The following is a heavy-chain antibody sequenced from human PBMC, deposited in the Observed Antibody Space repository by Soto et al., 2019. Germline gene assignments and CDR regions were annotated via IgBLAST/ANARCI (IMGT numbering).Heavy chain of an antibody. D-gene: IGHD5-12*01. CDR2: IYPGDSDT. CDR1: GFIFSRYK. V-gene: IGHV5-51*01. CDR3: ASRDSGYDIGPYYHYMDV. Sequence: PGESLKISCEGSGFIFSRYKIGWVRRMPGKGVEWMGIIYPGDSDTRYSRSFQGQVTISADKSISTAYLQWSSLKASDTAMYYRASRDSGYDIGPYYHYMDVWGKGTTVTVSS. J-gene: IGHJ6*03.